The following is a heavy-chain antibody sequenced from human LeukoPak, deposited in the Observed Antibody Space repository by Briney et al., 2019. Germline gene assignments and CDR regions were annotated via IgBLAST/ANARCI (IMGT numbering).Heavy chain of an antibody. V-gene: IGHV1-2*02. CDR1: GYTFTGYY. CDR2: INPDSGDA. D-gene: IGHD2-2*02. Sequence: ASVKVSRKASGYTFTGYYMHWVRQAPGQGLEWMGWINPDSGDASYAQNFQGRVTITRDTSITTAYMELSRLRSDDTAVYFCARDGYCSSTSCYTLLFVWGQGTLVTVSS. J-gene: IGHJ4*02. CDR3: ARDGYCSSTSCYTLLFV.